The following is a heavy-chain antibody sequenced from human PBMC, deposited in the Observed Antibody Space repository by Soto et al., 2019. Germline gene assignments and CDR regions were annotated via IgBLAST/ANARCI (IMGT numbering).Heavy chain of an antibody. D-gene: IGHD2-2*01. V-gene: IGHV1-69*01. Sequence: QVQLVQSGAEVKKPGSSVKVSCKASGGTFSSYAISWVRQAPGQVLEWMGGSIPIFGTADYAKKFQGRVTITADASTSTAYMDLSSLRSEDTAVYYCARTRIVVVPASMGAPEDDWFEPWGQGTLVTVSS. CDR3: ARTRIVVVPASMGAPEDDWFEP. CDR2: SIPIFGTA. CDR1: GGTFSSYA. J-gene: IGHJ5*02.